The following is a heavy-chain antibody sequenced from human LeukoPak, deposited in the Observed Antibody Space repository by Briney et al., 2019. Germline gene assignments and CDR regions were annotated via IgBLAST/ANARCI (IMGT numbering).Heavy chain of an antibody. J-gene: IGHJ4*02. V-gene: IGHV4-34*01. CDR2: INHSGST. Sequence: SETLSLTCAVYGGSFSGYYWSWIRQPPGKGLEWIGEINHSGSTNYNPSLKSRVTISVDTSKNQFSLKLSSVTAADTAVYYCARVNNSRSFDYRGQGTLVTVSS. D-gene: IGHD6-13*01. CDR3: ARVNNSRSFDY. CDR1: GGSFSGYY.